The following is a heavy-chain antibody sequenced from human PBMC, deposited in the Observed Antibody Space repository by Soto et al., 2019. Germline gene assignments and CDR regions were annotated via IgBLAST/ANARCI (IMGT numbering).Heavy chain of an antibody. CDR2: MNPNSGNT. CDR3: ASGGSSGWYFSYYYYGMDV. V-gene: IGHV1-8*01. D-gene: IGHD6-19*01. Sequence: ASGKVSSKASGYTFTSYDINWVRQATGQGLEWMGWMNPNSGNTGYAQKFQGRVTMTRNTSISTAYMELRSLRSEDTAVYYCASGGSSGWYFSYYYYGMDVWGQGTTVTVSS. J-gene: IGHJ6*02. CDR1: GYTFTSYD.